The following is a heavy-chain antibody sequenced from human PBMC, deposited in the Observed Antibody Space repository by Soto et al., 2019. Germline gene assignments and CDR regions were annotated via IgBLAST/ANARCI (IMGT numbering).Heavy chain of an antibody. CDR3: ARCSNGWYPHY. V-gene: IGHV4-34*01. CDR1: GGSFSGYY. J-gene: IGHJ4*02. Sequence: PSETLSLTCAVYGGSFSGYYWSWIRQPPGKGLEWIGEINYSGSTNYNPSLMDRVTIAVDTSKNHFSLKLSSVSAAHTAVYYCARCSNGWYPHYWSQATLVTVS. CDR2: INYSGST. D-gene: IGHD6-19*01.